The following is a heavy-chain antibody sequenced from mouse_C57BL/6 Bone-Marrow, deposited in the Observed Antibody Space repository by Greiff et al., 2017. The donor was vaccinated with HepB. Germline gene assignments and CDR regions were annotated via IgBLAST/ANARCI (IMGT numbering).Heavy chain of an antibody. J-gene: IGHJ2*01. D-gene: IGHD1-1*01. V-gene: IGHV14-4*01. CDR2: IDPENGDT. Sequence: EVQLVESGAELVRPGASVMLSCTASGFNIKDDYMHWVKQRPEQGLEWIGWIDPENGDTEYASKFQGKATITADTSSNTAYLQLSSLTSEDTAVYYCTTGGYYGSEYWGQGTTLTVSS. CDR3: TTGGYYGSEY. CDR1: GFNIKDDY.